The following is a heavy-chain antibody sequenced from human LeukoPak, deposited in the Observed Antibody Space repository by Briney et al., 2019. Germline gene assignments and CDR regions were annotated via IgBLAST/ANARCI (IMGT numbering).Heavy chain of an antibody. D-gene: IGHD5-18*01. CDR3: ARDTAMVTLPGGDY. Sequence: GGSLRLSCAASGFTFSSYAMSWVRQAPGKGLECVSSISSSSSYIYYADPVKRRFTIYRDHAKKSLYLQMNSLRAEDTAVYYCARDTAMVTLPGGDYWGQGTLATVSS. CDR2: ISSSSSYI. V-gene: IGHV3-21*01. CDR1: GFTFSSYA. J-gene: IGHJ4*02.